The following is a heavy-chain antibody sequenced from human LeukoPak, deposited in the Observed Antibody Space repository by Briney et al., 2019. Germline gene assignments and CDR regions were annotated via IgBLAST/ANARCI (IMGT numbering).Heavy chain of an antibody. V-gene: IGHV3-66*01. J-gene: IGHJ4*02. Sequence: PGGSLRLSYAASGFTVGNNYMNWVHQAPGKGLEWVSLIFSHGETSYADSVKGRFTISRDNSKNTLYLQMNGLRVEDTAVYYCARDPPAVSINTYAWGQGTLVTVSS. CDR1: GFTVGNNY. D-gene: IGHD2-8*01. CDR2: IFSHGET. CDR3: ARDPPAVSINTYA.